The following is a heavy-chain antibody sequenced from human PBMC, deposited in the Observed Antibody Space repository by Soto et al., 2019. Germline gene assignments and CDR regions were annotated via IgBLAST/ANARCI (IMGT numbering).Heavy chain of an antibody. CDR3: ARGGGSYRFDY. Sequence: QMQLVQSGAEVKKPGASVKVSCKASGYTFTKYYIHWVRQAPGQGLEWMGIINPSGATTTYAQKFQGRVTMTRDTSTSTVYMELSSLRSEDTAVYYCARGGGSYRFDYWGQGTLVTVSS. J-gene: IGHJ4*02. V-gene: IGHV1-46*01. CDR2: INPSGATT. D-gene: IGHD1-26*01. CDR1: GYTFTKYY.